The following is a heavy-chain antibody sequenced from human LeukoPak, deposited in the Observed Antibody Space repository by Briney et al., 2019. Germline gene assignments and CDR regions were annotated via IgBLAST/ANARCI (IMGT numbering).Heavy chain of an antibody. J-gene: IGHJ4*02. CDR1: GFTFSSYG. Sequence: GRSLRLSCAASGFTFSSYGMHWVRQAPGKGLEWVANIKQDGSEKYYVESVKGRFTISRDNARSSLFLQMNSLRAEDTAVYYCARDRIVGASRADYWGQGTLVTVSS. V-gene: IGHV3-7*01. D-gene: IGHD1-26*01. CDR3: ARDRIVGASRADY. CDR2: IKQDGSEK.